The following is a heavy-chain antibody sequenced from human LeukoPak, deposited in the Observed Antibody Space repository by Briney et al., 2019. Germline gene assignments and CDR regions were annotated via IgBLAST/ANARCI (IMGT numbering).Heavy chain of an antibody. CDR1: GFTFSSYA. D-gene: IGHD2-2*01. Sequence: GGSLRLSCAASGFTFSSYAMSWVRQAPGKGLEWVSAISGSGGSTYYADSVKGRFTISRDNSKNTLYLQMNSLRAEDTAVYYCAKDLANRIVVVPAAINHHDYWGQGTLVTVSS. CDR2: ISGSGGST. J-gene: IGHJ4*02. V-gene: IGHV3-23*01. CDR3: AKDLANRIVVVPAAINHHDY.